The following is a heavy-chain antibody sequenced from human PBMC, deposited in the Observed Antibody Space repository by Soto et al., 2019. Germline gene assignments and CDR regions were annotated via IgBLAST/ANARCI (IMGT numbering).Heavy chain of an antibody. CDR3: ARERDPYYGMDV. V-gene: IGHV3-13*01. CDR1: GFTFSSYD. CDR2: IGTAGDT. Sequence: PGGSLSLSCAASGFTFSSYDMHWVRQATGKGLEWVSAIGTAGDTYYPGSVKGRFTISRENAKNSLYLQMNSLRAEDTAVYYCARERDPYYGMDVWGQGTTVTVSS. J-gene: IGHJ6*02.